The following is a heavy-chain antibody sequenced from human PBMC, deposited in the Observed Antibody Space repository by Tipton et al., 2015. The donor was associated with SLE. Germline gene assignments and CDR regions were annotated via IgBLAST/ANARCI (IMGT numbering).Heavy chain of an antibody. V-gene: IGHV1-2*06. CDR2: INPDTGGT. Sequence: QLVQSGAEVKKPGASVKVSCRTSGYPFTNYDINWVRQAPGKGLEWMGRINPDTGGTNYAQMFQGRVTMTRDSSIRIAYMELSSLQSDDTAVYYCARGGGYCGGGSCYDWFDPWGQGTLVTVSS. CDR3: ARGGGYCGGGSCYDWFDP. J-gene: IGHJ5*02. D-gene: IGHD2-15*01. CDR1: GYPFTNYD.